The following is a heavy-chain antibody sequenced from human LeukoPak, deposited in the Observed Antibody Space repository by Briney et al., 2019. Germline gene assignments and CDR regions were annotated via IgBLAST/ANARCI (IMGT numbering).Heavy chain of an antibody. J-gene: IGHJ4*02. D-gene: IGHD3-22*01. CDR3: AKEDYDSSGYYYLSAPDC. Sequence: GGSLRLSCAASGFTFSTFNMHWVRQAPGKGLEWVAVFSSDGRSTFYAENVQGRFTISRDNSKNTLYLQMNSLRAEDTAVYYCAKEDYDSSGYYYLSAPDCWGQGTLVTVSS. CDR2: FSSDGRST. V-gene: IGHV3-30*18. CDR1: GFTFSTFN.